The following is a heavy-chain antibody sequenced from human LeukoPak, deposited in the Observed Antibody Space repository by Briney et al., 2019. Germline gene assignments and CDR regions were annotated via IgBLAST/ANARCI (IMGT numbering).Heavy chain of an antibody. V-gene: IGHV3-23*01. Sequence: GGSLRLSCAASGFTFSSYAMSWVRQAPGKGLEWVSAISGSGGSTYYADSVKGRFTISRDNSKNTLYLQMNSLRAEDTAVYYCAKDSGARYYVRGFDYWGQGTLVTVSS. D-gene: IGHD3-16*01. CDR3: AKDSGARYYVRGFDY. J-gene: IGHJ4*02. CDR1: GFTFSSYA. CDR2: ISGSGGST.